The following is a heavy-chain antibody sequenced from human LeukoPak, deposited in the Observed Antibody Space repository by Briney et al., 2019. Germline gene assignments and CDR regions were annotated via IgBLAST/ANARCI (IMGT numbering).Heavy chain of an antibody. CDR1: GGSISSSSYY. Sequence: SETLSLTCTVSGGSISSSSYYWSWIRQPPGKGLEWIGEINHSGSTNYNPSLKSRVTISVDTSKNQFSLKLSSVTAADTAVYYCARGSGYCSGGSCYSRRLSYYYYMDVWGKGTTVTVSS. J-gene: IGHJ6*03. D-gene: IGHD2-15*01. V-gene: IGHV4-39*07. CDR3: ARGSGYCSGGSCYSRRLSYYYYMDV. CDR2: INHSGST.